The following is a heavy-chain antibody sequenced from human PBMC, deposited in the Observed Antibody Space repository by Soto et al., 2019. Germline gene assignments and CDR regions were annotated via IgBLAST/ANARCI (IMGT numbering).Heavy chain of an antibody. V-gene: IGHV3-30-3*01. CDR1: GFTFSSYA. CDR2: ISYDGSNK. J-gene: IGHJ4*02. D-gene: IGHD3-3*01. CDR3: ARAGVSYGLDF. Sequence: GGSLRLSCAASGFTFSSYAMHWVRQAPGKGLEWVAVISYDGSNKYYADSVKGRFTISRDNPKNTLYLQMTSLSVDDTAVYYCARAGVSYGLDFWGQGTLVTVSS.